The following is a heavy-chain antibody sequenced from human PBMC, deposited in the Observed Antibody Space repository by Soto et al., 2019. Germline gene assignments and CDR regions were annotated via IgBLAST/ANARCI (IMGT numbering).Heavy chain of an antibody. CDR1: GSSFSNFY. V-gene: IGHV4-4*07. D-gene: IGHD1-1*01. Sequence: QVQLQESGPGLVKPSETLSLTCSVSGSSFSNFYWSWIRQPAGKGLEWIGRIYTSGATSYNPSLKSRVTMSVDTSPTQMSLNLRSVTAADTAVYYCARGGIQLSYAFDYWGQGILVTVSS. CDR2: IYTSGAT. J-gene: IGHJ4*02. CDR3: ARGGIQLSYAFDY.